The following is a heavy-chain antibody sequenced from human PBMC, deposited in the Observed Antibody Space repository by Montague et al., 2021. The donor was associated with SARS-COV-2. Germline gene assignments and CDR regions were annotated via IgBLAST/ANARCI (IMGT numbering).Heavy chain of an antibody. Sequence: SLRLSCAASGFTFSSYEMNWVRQAPGKGLEWVSYISSSGSAKYYADSVKGRFTISRDNAKNPLYLQMNSLRAEDTAVYYCARGGSVIMVRGLIADAFDIWGQGTMVTVSS. CDR1: GFTFSSYE. D-gene: IGHD3-10*01. J-gene: IGHJ3*02. V-gene: IGHV3-48*03. CDR2: ISSSGSAK. CDR3: ARGGSVIMVRGLIADAFDI.